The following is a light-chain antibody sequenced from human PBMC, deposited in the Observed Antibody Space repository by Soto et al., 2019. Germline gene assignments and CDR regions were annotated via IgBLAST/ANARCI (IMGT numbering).Light chain of an antibody. V-gene: IGLV1-44*01. CDR2: SNN. CDR1: SYNIGSNT. J-gene: IGLJ3*02. Sequence: QSVLTQPPSASATPGQRVTMSCSGSSYNIGSNTVNWYQQLPGTAPKLLIYSNNQRPSGVPDRFSGSKSGTSASLAISGLQSEDEAEYHCAAWDDSLQGWVFGGGTKLTVL. CDR3: AAWDDSLQGWV.